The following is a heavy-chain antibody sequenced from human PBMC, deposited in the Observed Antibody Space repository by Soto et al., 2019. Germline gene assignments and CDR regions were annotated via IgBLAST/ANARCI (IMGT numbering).Heavy chain of an antibody. CDR2: IKSKTDGGTT. CDR3: TTGSSGWSQGGFDP. D-gene: IGHD6-19*01. V-gene: IGHV3-15*05. CDR1: GFTFSNAW. J-gene: IGHJ5*02. Sequence: EVQLVESGGGLVKPGGSLRLSCAASGFTFSNAWMSWVRQAPGKGLEWDGRIKSKTDGGTTDYAAPVKGRFTISRDESKNTLYLQMNSLKTEDTAVYYCTTGSSGWSQGGFDPWGQGTLVTVSS.